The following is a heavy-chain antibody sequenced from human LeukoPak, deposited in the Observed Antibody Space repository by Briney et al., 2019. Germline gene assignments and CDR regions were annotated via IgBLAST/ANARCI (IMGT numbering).Heavy chain of an antibody. CDR2: INPKNGDT. J-gene: IGHJ4*02. Sequence: ASVKVSCKASGYTLTGYFMHWVRQAPGQGLEWMGWINPKNGDTNYAQNLQGRVTMTRDTPISTAYMELSRLRSDDTAVYYCGRSHGGNSFDYWGQGTLVTVSS. CDR1: GYTLTGYF. V-gene: IGHV1-2*02. CDR3: GRSHGGNSFDY. D-gene: IGHD4-23*01.